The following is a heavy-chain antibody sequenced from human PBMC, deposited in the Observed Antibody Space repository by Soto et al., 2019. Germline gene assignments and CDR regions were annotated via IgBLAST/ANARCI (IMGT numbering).Heavy chain of an antibody. D-gene: IGHD3-3*01. Sequence: QVQLQESGPGLVKPSQTLSLTCTVSGGSISSGGYYWSWIRQHPGKGLEWIGYIYYSGSTYYNPSLKSRVTISVDTSKNQFSLKLSSVTAADTAVYYCARALRDFGVVLGNWFDPWGQGTLVTVSS. CDR1: GGSISSGGYY. CDR2: IYYSGST. CDR3: ARALRDFGVVLGNWFDP. J-gene: IGHJ5*02. V-gene: IGHV4-31*03.